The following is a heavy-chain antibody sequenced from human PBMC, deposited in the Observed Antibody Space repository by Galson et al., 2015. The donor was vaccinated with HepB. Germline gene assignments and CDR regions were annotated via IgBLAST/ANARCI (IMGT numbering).Heavy chain of an antibody. CDR3: ARDVPEGSQQSPVIGPTASDY. D-gene: IGHD2/OR15-2a*01. CDR1: GYTFTTYY. J-gene: IGHJ4*02. V-gene: IGHV1-46*01. CDR2: INPSGGRT. Sequence: SVKVSCKASGYTFTTYYIHWVRQAPGQGFEWMGIINPSGGRTTYAQKFQGRLSMTTDTSTNTIYMELSSLRSEDTAIYFCARDVPEGSQQSPVIGPTASDYWGQGTLVTVSS.